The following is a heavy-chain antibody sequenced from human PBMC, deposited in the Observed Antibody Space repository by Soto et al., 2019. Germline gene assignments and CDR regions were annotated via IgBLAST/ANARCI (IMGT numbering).Heavy chain of an antibody. CDR3: ASTYYYDSSGYYSVPY. D-gene: IGHD3-22*01. CDR2: IIPIFGTA. CDR1: GGTLSSYA. Sequence: VASVKVSCKASGGTLSSYAISWVRQAPGQGLEWMGGIIPIFGTANYAQKFQGRVTITADESTSTAYMELSSLRSEDTAVYYCASTYYYDSSGYYSVPYWGQGTLVTVSS. V-gene: IGHV1-69*13. J-gene: IGHJ4*02.